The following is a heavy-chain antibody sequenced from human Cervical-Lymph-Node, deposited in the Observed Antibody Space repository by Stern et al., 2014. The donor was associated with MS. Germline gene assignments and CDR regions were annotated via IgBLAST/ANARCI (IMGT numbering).Heavy chain of an antibody. Sequence: VQLVESGAEAKAPGASMKVSCRASGYIFTDYYLHWVRQAPGQGLEWLGWINPNSGGTNYAQNFQGRVTMTRDTSISTAYMELRGLGYADTAVYYCARGSGTAYDLRGDYWGQGTLVTVSS. D-gene: IGHD3-3*01. CDR1: GYIFTDYY. V-gene: IGHV1-2*02. J-gene: IGHJ4*01. CDR3: ARGSGTAYDLRGDY. CDR2: INPNSGGT.